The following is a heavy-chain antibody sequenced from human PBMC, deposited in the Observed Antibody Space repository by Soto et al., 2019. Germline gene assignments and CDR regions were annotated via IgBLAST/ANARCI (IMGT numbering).Heavy chain of an antibody. J-gene: IGHJ5*02. CDR2: MNPNSGNT. CDR1: GYTFTSYD. Sequence: QVQLVQSGAEVKKPGASVKVSCKASGYTFTSYDINWVRQATGQGLEWMGWMNPNSGNTGYAQKFQGRVTMTRNTSISTAYMELSSLRSEDTAVYYCARGSRYCSGGSCYEHWFDPWGQGTLVTVSS. D-gene: IGHD2-15*01. V-gene: IGHV1-8*01. CDR3: ARGSRYCSGGSCYEHWFDP.